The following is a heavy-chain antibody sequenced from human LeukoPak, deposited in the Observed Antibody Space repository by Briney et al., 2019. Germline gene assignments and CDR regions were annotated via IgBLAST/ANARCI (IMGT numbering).Heavy chain of an antibody. Sequence: GGSLRLSCAAPGFTFSSYWMSWVRQAPGKGLEWVANIKRDGSEKYYVDSVKGRFTISRDNAKNSLSLQMNSLRAEDTAIYYCARDNSIWDGAFDIWGRGTMVTVSS. V-gene: IGHV3-7*01. CDR3: ARDNSIWDGAFDI. CDR1: GFTFSSYW. D-gene: IGHD6-13*01. CDR2: IKRDGSEK. J-gene: IGHJ3*02.